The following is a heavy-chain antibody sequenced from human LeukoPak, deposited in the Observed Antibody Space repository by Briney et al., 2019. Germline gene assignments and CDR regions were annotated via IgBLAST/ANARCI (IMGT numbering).Heavy chain of an antibody. V-gene: IGHV1-18*01. CDR1: GDTFTSYA. CDR3: ARVDLRPIIKFFDY. D-gene: IGHD5-24*01. J-gene: IGHJ4*02. Sequence: ASVKVSCKASGDTFTSYAISWVRQAPGQGLEWMGWISAYNGNTNYAQKLQGRVTLTTDTSTSTAYMELRSLRFDDTAVYYCARVDLRPIIKFFDYWGQGSLVTVSS. CDR2: ISAYNGNT.